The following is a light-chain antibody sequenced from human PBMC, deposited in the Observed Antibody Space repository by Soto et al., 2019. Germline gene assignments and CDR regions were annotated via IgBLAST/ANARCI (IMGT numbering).Light chain of an antibody. Sequence: DIQMTQSPSSLSASVGDRVTVTCRASQGIRDALVWYQQKPWKAPKRLIYGSSTLHSGVPSRFSGSGSETELTLTISSLQPEESGTYYCLQHNSLPRTVGQGTKVEIK. CDR1: QGIRDA. CDR3: LQHNSLPRT. J-gene: IGKJ1*01. CDR2: GSS. V-gene: IGKV1-17*01.